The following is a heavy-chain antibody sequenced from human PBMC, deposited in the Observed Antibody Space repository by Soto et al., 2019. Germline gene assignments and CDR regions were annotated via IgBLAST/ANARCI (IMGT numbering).Heavy chain of an antibody. J-gene: IGHJ4*02. CDR2: IKSKTDGGTI. V-gene: IGHV3-15*01. D-gene: IGHD5-18*01. Sequence: PGGSLRLSCAASGFPFSNAWMTWVRQAPGKGLEWVGHIKSKTDGGTIDYAAPLKGRFTISRDDSKNTLYLQMNSLKTEDTAVYYCATDRRYTYAEGFDYWGQGA. CDR1: GFPFSNAW. CDR3: ATDRRYTYAEGFDY.